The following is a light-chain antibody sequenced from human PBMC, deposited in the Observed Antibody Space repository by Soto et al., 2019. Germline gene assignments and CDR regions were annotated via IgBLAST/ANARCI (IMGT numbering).Light chain of an antibody. CDR3: QSYDSRRSGV. CDR2: GNS. CDR1: SSNIGAGYD. J-gene: IGLJ3*02. V-gene: IGLV1-40*01. Sequence: QSVLTQPPSVSGAPGQRVTISCTGSSSNIGAGYDVHWYQQLPGTAPKLLIYGNSNRPSGVPDRFSGSKSGTSASLASTGLQAEDEADYYCQSYDSRRSGVFGGGTKVTVL.